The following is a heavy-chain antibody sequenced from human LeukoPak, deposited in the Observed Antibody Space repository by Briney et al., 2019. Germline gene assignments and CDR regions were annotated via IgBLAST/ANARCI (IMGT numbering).Heavy chain of an antibody. J-gene: IGHJ4*02. CDR1: GGSFSGYY. CDR2: INHSGST. D-gene: IGHD3-10*01. CDR3: ARSYYGSGSYYW. V-gene: IGHV4-34*01. Sequence: SETLSLTCAVYGGSFSGYYWSWIRQPPGKGLEWIGEINHSGSTNYNPSLKSRVTISVDTSKNQFSLKLSSVTAADTAVYYCARSYYGSGSYYWWGQGTLVTVSS.